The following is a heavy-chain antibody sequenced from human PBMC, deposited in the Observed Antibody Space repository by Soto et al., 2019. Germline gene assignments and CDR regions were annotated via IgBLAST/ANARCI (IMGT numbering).Heavy chain of an antibody. Sequence: QVQLVESGGGVVQPGRSLRLSCAASGFTFSSYGMHWVRQAPGKGLEWVAVISYDGSNKYYADSVKGRFTISRDNSKNTLYLQMNGLRAEDTAVYYCAILWFGESPPDYWGQGTLVTVSS. CDR2: ISYDGSNK. D-gene: IGHD3-10*01. CDR1: GFTFSSYG. CDR3: AILWFGESPPDY. V-gene: IGHV3-30*03. J-gene: IGHJ4*02.